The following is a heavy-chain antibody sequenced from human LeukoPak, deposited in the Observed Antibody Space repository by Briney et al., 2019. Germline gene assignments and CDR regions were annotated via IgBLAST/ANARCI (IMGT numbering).Heavy chain of an antibody. CDR3: ARVRRDYDSSGYYPHYFDY. CDR1: GGSISSYY. D-gene: IGHD3-22*01. CDR2: IYYSGST. Sequence: SETLSLTCTVSGGSISSYYWSWIRQPPGKGLEWIGYIYYSGSTNYNPSLKSRVTISVDTSKNQFSLKLSSVTAADTAVYYCARVRRDYDSSGYYPHYFDYWGQGTLVTVSP. J-gene: IGHJ4*02. V-gene: IGHV4-59*01.